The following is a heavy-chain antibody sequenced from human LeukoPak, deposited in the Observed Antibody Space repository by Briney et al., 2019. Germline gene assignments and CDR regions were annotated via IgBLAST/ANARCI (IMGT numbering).Heavy chain of an antibody. J-gene: IGHJ4*02. Sequence: GGSLRLSCAASGFTFSSYAMHWVRQAPGKGLEWVAVISYDGSNKYYADSVKGRFTISRDNSKNTLYLQMNSLRAEDTAVYYCARGWYCSSTSCYVGYYFDYWGQGTLVTVSS. CDR3: ARGWYCSSTSCYVGYYFDY. CDR1: GFTFSSYA. V-gene: IGHV3-30-3*01. D-gene: IGHD2-2*01. CDR2: ISYDGSNK.